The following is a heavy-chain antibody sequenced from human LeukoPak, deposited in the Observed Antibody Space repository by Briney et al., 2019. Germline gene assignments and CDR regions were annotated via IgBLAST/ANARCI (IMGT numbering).Heavy chain of an antibody. CDR1: GASVSSSGYY. J-gene: IGHJ4*02. CDR3: GREIIAATGTSVFFDY. D-gene: IGHD6-13*01. CDR2: IYHSGST. Sequence: SETLSLTCTVSGASVSSSGYYWSWIRQPPGKGLEWIGYIYHSGSTNYNPSLESRVTISVDTSKNQFSLKLTSMTAADTAVYYCGREIIAATGTSVFFDYWGQGTLVTVSS. V-gene: IGHV4-61*08.